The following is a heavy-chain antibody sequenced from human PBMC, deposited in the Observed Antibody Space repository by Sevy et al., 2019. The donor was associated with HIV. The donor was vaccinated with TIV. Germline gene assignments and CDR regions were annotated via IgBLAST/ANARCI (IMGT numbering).Heavy chain of an antibody. CDR2: LSGYGGST. D-gene: IGHD3-22*01. V-gene: IGHV3-23*01. CDR3: AKDRITMIGDAFDV. Sequence: GGSLRLSRAASGFTFSSYAMSWVRQAPGKGLEWVSGLSGYGGSTYYADSVKGRFTISRDNSKNTLYLQMNSLRAEDTAVYYCAKDRITMIGDAFDVWGQGTMVTVSS. CDR1: GFTFSSYA. J-gene: IGHJ3*01.